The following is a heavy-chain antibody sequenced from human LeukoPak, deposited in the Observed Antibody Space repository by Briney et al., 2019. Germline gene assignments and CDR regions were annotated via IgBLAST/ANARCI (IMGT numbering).Heavy chain of an antibody. Sequence: GASVKVSCKASGGTLSSYVINWVRQAPGQGLEWMGGIIPLFGTPNYAQRFQGRLTITADESTNTVYMELSSLRFDDTAVYYCASLPETYSSGLYTVDYRGQGTLLTVSS. CDR1: GGTLSSYV. D-gene: IGHD6-19*01. CDR2: IIPLFGTP. CDR3: ASLPETYSSGLYTVDY. V-gene: IGHV1-69*13. J-gene: IGHJ4*02.